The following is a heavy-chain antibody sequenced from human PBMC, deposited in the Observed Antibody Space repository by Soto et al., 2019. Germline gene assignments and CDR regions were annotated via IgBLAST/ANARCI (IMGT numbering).Heavy chain of an antibody. J-gene: IGHJ6*02. D-gene: IGHD6-13*01. CDR2: IYYSGST. V-gene: IGHV4-30-4*01. CDR3: ARGVAAAGKDYYGMDV. CDR1: GGSISSGGYY. Sequence: SETLSLTCTVSGGSISSGGYYWSWIRQHPGKGLEWIGYIYYSGSTYYNPSLKSRVTISVDTSKNQFSLKLSSVTAADTAVYYWARGVAAAGKDYYGMDVWGQGTTVTVSS.